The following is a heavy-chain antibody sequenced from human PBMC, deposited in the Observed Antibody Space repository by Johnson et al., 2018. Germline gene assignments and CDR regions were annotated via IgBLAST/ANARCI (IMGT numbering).Heavy chain of an antibody. D-gene: IGHD5-24*01. CDR2: IHTDGST. J-gene: IGHJ3*01. CDR3: ARDAGVGLQHDAFDV. Sequence: EVQLVESGGCLVQPGWSLRLSCAASGFTFSSYWMHWVRQAPGQGLLWVSRIHTDGSTIYADSVKGRFTISRDNAKNTLYLQMNSLRAEDTAVYYCARDAGVGLQHDAFDVWGQGTMVIVSS. CDR1: GFTFSSYW. V-gene: IGHV3-74*01.